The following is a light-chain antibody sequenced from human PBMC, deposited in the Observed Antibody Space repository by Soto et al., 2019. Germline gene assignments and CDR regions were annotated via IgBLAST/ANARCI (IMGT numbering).Light chain of an antibody. CDR1: QTISTY. J-gene: IGKJ4*01. Sequence: DIQMTQSPSSLSASVGDRVTITCRASQTISTYLNWYQQKPGRAPKLVIFAASSLQSGVPPRFSGSGSGTDFTLTVSSLQPEDFATYFCQQGYSPPLTFGGGTKVDIK. CDR3: QQGYSPPLT. CDR2: AAS. V-gene: IGKV1-39*01.